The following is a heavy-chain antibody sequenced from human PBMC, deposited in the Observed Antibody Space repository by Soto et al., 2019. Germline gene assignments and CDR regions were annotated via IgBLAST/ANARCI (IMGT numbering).Heavy chain of an antibody. Sequence: LRLSCAVSGFTFDDFAMHWVRQAPGKGLEWVSGISWSSGSIGYADSVKGRFTISRDNAKYSLYLKMNSLRTEDTALYYCAKDMNGYSYGGAFDIWGQGTMVTVS. J-gene: IGHJ3*02. CDR3: AKDMNGYSYGGAFDI. CDR1: GFTFDDFA. CDR2: ISWSSGSI. V-gene: IGHV3-9*01. D-gene: IGHD5-18*01.